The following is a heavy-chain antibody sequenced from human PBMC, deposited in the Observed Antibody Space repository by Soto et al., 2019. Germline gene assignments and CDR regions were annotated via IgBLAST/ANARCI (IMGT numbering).Heavy chain of an antibody. CDR2: IYDSGST. CDR1: DGSISSYY. V-gene: IGHV4-59*08. D-gene: IGHD1-26*01. Sequence: PSETLSLTCTVSDGSISSYYWSWLRQPPGKGLEWIGYIYDSGSTLCNPSLKSRVTISVDRPNNQFSLKLRSVTAADTAIYYCAGDIRSGSYRFDYWGQGTLVTVSS. CDR3: AGDIRSGSYRFDY. J-gene: IGHJ4*02.